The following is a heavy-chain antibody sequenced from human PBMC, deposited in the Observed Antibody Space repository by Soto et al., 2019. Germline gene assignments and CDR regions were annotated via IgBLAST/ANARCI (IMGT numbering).Heavy chain of an antibody. CDR1: EGTFSSYA. D-gene: IGHD6-19*01. CDR2: IIPIFGTA. J-gene: IGHJ6*02. Sequence: GASVKVPCKASEGTFSSYAISWVRQAPGQGLEWMGGIIPIFGTANYAQKFQGRVTITADESTSTAYMELSSLRSEDTAVYYCARDLVPRGWYRDDYSYCMDVWGQGTTVTVSS. CDR3: ARDLVPRGWYRDDYSYCMDV. V-gene: IGHV1-69*13.